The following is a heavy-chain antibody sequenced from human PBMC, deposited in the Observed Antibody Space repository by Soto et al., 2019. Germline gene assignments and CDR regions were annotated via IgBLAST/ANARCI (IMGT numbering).Heavy chain of an antibody. CDR2: VSTNGAT. Sequence: SETLSLTCTVSDDFISSYYWNWIRQPAGKGLEWIGRVSTNGATNYNPSLESRVTMSVDTSKNQFSLKLTSVTAADTAVYFCARADYETWTGPYAMDVWGQGSTVTVSS. CDR1: DDFISSYY. J-gene: IGHJ6*02. D-gene: IGHD3-9*01. CDR3: ARADYETWTGPYAMDV. V-gene: IGHV4-4*07.